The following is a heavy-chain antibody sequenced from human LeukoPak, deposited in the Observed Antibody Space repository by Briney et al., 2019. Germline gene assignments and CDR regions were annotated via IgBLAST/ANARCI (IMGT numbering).Heavy chain of an antibody. J-gene: IGHJ4*02. V-gene: IGHV3-30-3*01. Sequence: GGSLRLSCAASGFTFSTYAMHWVRQAPGKGLEWVAVLAHDGSNKYYADSVKGRFTISRDNSKNTLYLQMNSLRAEDTAVYYCAREEGDSSGYYYGFVDYWGQGTLVTVSS. CDR3: AREEGDSSGYYYGFVDY. CDR1: GFTFSTYA. D-gene: IGHD3-22*01. CDR2: LAHDGSNK.